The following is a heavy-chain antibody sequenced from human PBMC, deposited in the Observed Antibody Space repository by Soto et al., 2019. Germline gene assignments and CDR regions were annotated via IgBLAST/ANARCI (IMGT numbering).Heavy chain of an antibody. Sequence: QVQLVESGGGLVKPGGCLRLSCAASGFTFSDYYMSWIRQAPGKGLEWVSYISSSGSTIYYADSVKGRFTISRDNARKSLYLQMNLLRAEDTAVYYCTRVFYSGTYPSWSDYWGQGTLVTVSS. V-gene: IGHV3-11*01. D-gene: IGHD1-26*01. CDR3: TRVFYSGTYPSWSDY. CDR2: ISSSGSTI. CDR1: GFTFSDYY. J-gene: IGHJ4*02.